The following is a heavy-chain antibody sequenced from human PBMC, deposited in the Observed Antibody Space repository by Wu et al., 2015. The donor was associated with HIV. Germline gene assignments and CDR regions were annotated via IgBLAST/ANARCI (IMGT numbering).Heavy chain of an antibody. J-gene: IGHJ1*01. V-gene: IGHV1-8*02. CDR3: ARVGVLLTSAQLLEYFQH. CDR2: MDPKSGSA. Sequence: QVQLVQSGAEVKKPGTSVRVSCKISGYRFTSFNINWIRQVHGRGLEWMGWMDPKSGSAAFGLNFQGRVSMTRNSSISTAYMELSRVTSDDTAIYYCARVGVLLTSAQLLEYFQHWGQGTRVVVSS. D-gene: IGHD1-26*01. CDR1: GYRFTSFN.